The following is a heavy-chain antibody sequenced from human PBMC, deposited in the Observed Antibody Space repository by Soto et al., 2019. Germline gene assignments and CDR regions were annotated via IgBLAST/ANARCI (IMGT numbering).Heavy chain of an antibody. Sequence: QVQLQESGPGLVKPSGTLSLTCAVSSGSLSSSNWWTWVRQPPGKGVEWIGELYHSGSTNYKPSLKSRVAISVDKPKNQFSLNLSSVTAADTAVYYCARYASGSSYFDYWGQGILVTVSS. CDR2: LYHSGST. CDR3: ARYASGSSYFDY. V-gene: IGHV4-4*02. CDR1: SGSLSSSNW. D-gene: IGHD3-10*01. J-gene: IGHJ4*02.